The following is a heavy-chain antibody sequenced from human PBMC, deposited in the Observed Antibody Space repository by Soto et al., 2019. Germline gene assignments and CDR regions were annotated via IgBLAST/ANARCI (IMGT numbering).Heavy chain of an antibody. Sequence: SETLSLTCTVSNGSIIGYYWTWIRQPPGKGLEWLGYIYYTGTTNYNPSLKSRVTISLDTSKNQFSLHLSSVTAADTAVYYFARDADEMAFYYFYYRGQRTRVTVSS. J-gene: IGHJ4*02. CDR2: IYYTGTT. CDR1: NGSIIGYY. V-gene: IGHV4-59*01. CDR3: ARDADEMAFYYFYY.